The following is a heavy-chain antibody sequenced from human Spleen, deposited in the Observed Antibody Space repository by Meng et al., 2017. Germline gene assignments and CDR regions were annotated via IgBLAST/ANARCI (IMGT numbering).Heavy chain of an antibody. D-gene: IGHD4-17*01. CDR1: GYTFTTYY. J-gene: IGHJ4*02. CDR2: LNPRAGGT. Sequence: QVQRVQSGAEVRKPGASVKISCKTSGYTFTTYYIHWVRQAPGQGLEWMALLNPRAGGTSYAQKFQGRVTVTRDTSTSTAYMELSSLTSEDTALYYCARVGDYAAFDSWGQGTLVTVSS. V-gene: IGHV1-46*01. CDR3: ARVGDYAAFDS.